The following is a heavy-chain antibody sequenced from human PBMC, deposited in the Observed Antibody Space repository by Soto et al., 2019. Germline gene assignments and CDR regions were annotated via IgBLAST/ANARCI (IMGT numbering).Heavy chain of an antibody. CDR2: ISAYNGNT. D-gene: IGHD3-16*01. Sequence: QVQLVQSGAEVKKPGASVKVSCKASGYTFTNFGISWVRQAPGQGLEWMGWISAYNGNTNYAQNFHGRVTRNTSTSTSTASKELRSVRSDDTAVYYCAGGGTPIDYWGQGTLVTVSS. CDR3: AGGGTPIDY. V-gene: IGHV1-18*01. J-gene: IGHJ4*02. CDR1: GYTFTNFG.